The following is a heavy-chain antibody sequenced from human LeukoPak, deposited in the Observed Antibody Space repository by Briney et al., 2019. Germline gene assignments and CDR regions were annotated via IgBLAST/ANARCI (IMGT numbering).Heavy chain of an antibody. Sequence: SGPTPVNPTQTLTLTCTFSGFSLTTSKMCVNWIRQPPGKALEWLARIDWDDDKYYSTSLKTRLTISKDTSKNQVVLTLTNMDPVDTATYYCARILAGPDYFDYWGQGTLVTVSS. V-gene: IGHV2-70*11. CDR1: GFSLTTSKMC. CDR3: ARILAGPDYFDY. CDR2: IDWDDDK. J-gene: IGHJ4*02.